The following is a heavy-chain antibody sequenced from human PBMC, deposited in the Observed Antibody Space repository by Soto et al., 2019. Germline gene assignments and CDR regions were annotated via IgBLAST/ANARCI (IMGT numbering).Heavy chain of an antibody. D-gene: IGHD5-12*01. V-gene: IGHV4-34*01. CDR2: INHSGST. CDR3: AREGGYNRNWFDP. Sequence: TSETLSLTCAVYGGSFSGYYWSWIRQPPGKGLEWIGEINHSGSTNYNPSLKSRVTISVDTSKNQFSLKLSSVTAADTAVYYCAREGGYNRNWFDPWGQGTLVTVSS. J-gene: IGHJ5*02. CDR1: GGSFSGYY.